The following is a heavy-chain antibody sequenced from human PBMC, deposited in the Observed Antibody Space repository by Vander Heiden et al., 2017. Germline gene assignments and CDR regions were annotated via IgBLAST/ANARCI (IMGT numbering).Heavy chain of an antibody. D-gene: IGHD1-1*01. CDR3: AKEGGNEGDY. J-gene: IGHJ4*02. CDR2: INGSGGSK. Sequence: EVQLLEAGGGFVQPGGSLRLSCAASGFTLSSHAMSPVRQAPGKGLEWVSAINGSGGSKYYADSVKGRFTISRDNSKNTLYLQMNSLRAEDTAVYYCAKEGGNEGDYWGQGTLVTVSS. V-gene: IGHV3-23*01. CDR1: GFTLSSHA.